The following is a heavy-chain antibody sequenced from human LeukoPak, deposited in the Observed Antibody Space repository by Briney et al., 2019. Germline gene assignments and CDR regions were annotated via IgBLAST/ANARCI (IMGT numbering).Heavy chain of an antibody. CDR2: IKGDGSET. Sequence: GGSLRLSCAACGFTFSDYWMHWVRQVPGKGLVWVSRIKGDGSETNYADSVKGRFTISRDNAKNTLFLQMNSLRVEDTAVSYCVRGQIGVSVIVHWGQGTLVTVSS. J-gene: IGHJ5*02. CDR3: VRGQIGVSVIVH. D-gene: IGHD3-22*01. V-gene: IGHV3-74*01. CDR1: GFTFSDYW.